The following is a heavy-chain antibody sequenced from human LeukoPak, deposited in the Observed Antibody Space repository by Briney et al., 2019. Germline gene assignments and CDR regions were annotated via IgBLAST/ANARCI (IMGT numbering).Heavy chain of an antibody. CDR3: ARVGRSTVGGY. Sequence: GGSLRLSCAASGFTFSNYEMSWVRQAPGKGLEWVSYISNSGSSIYYADSVKGRFTISRDNAKNSLYLQMNSLRGEDTAIYYCARVGRSTVGGYWGQGTLVTVSS. V-gene: IGHV3-48*03. D-gene: IGHD4-23*01. J-gene: IGHJ4*02. CDR2: ISNSGSSI. CDR1: GFTFSNYE.